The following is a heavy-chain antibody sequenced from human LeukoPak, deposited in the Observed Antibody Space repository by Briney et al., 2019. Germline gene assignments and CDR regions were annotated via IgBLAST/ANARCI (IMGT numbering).Heavy chain of an antibody. CDR2: ISSSGSTI. J-gene: IGHJ4*02. D-gene: IGHD6-13*01. Sequence: GGSLRLSCAASGFTFSSYHMNWVRQAPGKGLEWVSYISSSGSTIYYADSVKGRFTISRDNAKNSLYLQINSLRAEDTAVYYCARVEQQLFDYWGQGTLVTVCS. CDR1: GFTFSSYH. CDR3: ARVEQQLFDY. V-gene: IGHV3-48*03.